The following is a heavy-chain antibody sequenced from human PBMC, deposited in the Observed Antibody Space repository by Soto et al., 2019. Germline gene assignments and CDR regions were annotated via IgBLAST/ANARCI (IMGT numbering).Heavy chain of an antibody. CDR2: ISFDGLKT. CDR3: AQDRSGSYPFYYGMDV. V-gene: IGHV3-30*18. J-gene: IGHJ6*02. D-gene: IGHD1-26*01. CDR1: GLTIHRHG. Sequence: QVQLVESGGNVVQPGTSLRLSCAASGLTIHRHGMHWVRQAPGKGLEWVAVISFDGLKTYYADSVKGRFTISRDNTNTTLFLQMNTLRPEDTAVYYCAQDRSGSYPFYYGMDVWGQGTTVTVSS.